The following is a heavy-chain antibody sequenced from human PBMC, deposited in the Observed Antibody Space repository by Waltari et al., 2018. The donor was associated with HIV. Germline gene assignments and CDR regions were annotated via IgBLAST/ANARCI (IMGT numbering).Heavy chain of an antibody. CDR2: FYYRGGS. CDR1: GGPISSTNYY. D-gene: IGHD3-10*01. Sequence: QLQESGPGLVKPSETLSLTCTVPGGPISSTNYYWGWIRQTPGKGLEGIGTFYYRGGSYNNPSFKSRLNMSIDTATNRFSLNLTAETAADTALYYCARHSGSYVHHFDYWGRGTLVTVS. J-gene: IGHJ2*01. V-gene: IGHV4-39*01. CDR3: ARHSGSYVHHFDY.